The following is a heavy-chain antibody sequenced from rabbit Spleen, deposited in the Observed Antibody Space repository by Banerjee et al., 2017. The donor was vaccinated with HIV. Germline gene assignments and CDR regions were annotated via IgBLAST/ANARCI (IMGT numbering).Heavy chain of an antibody. CDR2: IDPIFGST. J-gene: IGHJ4*01. CDR1: GFDFSNYG. D-gene: IGHD8-1*01. Sequence: EQLEESGGGLVKPEGSLTLTCKASGFDFSNYGVSWVRQAPGKGLEWIGYIDPIFGSTYYASWVNGRFSISRENAQNTVFLQMTSLTAADTATYFCARDGAGGSYFALWGPGTLVTVS. V-gene: IGHV1S47*01. CDR3: ARDGAGGSYFAL.